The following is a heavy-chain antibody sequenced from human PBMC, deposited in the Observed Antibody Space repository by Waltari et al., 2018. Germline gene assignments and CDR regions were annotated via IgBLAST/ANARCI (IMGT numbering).Heavy chain of an antibody. CDR1: GITFSNYA. CDR3: ATPFYNWDDPLHS. D-gene: IGHD1-20*01. Sequence: EVQLLESGGDLVQPGGSLRLSCAASGITFSNYAINWVRLAPGSGREWVAAITVGDDTYCADSVKGRVTISRDTSKDTVYLHMNGLRAEDTAVYYCATPFYNWDDPLHSWGPGTLVTVSS. J-gene: IGHJ4*02. V-gene: IGHV3-23*01. CDR2: ITVGDDT.